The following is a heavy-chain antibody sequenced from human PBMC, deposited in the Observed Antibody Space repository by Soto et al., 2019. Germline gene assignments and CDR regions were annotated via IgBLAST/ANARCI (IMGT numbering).Heavy chain of an antibody. CDR1: GYTFTSYD. V-gene: IGHV1-8*01. CDR2: MNPNSGNT. J-gene: IGHJ5*02. CDR3: ARERIQGGWFDP. Sequence: ASVKVSCKASGYTFTSYDSNWVRQATGQGLEWMGWMNPNSGNTGYAQKFQGRVTMTRNTSISTAYMELSSLRSEDTAVYYCARERIQGGWFDPWGQGTLLTVSS. D-gene: IGHD5-18*01.